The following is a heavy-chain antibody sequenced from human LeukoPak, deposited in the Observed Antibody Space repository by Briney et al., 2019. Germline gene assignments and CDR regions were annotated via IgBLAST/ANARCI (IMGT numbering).Heavy chain of an antibody. CDR2: TWYDGSDK. V-gene: IGHV3-33*01. J-gene: IGHJ4*02. Sequence: GGSLRLSCAASGFTFSSYGMHWVRQAPGKGLEWVAVTWYDGSDKYYADSVKGRFTISRDNSKNTLYLQMNSLRAEDTAVYYCARGLGGYSSSSFDYWGQGTLVTVSS. D-gene: IGHD6-6*01. CDR3: ARGLGGYSSSSFDY. CDR1: GFTFSSYG.